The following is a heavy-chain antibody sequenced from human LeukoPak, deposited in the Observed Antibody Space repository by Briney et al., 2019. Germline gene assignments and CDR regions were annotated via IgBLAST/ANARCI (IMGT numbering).Heavy chain of an antibody. D-gene: IGHD1-26*01. V-gene: IGHV3-21*01. CDR1: GFTFSSYS. CDR2: ISSSTTYI. CDR3: ARGAAGYVGASSFDY. J-gene: IGHJ4*02. Sequence: GGSLRLSCAASGFTFSSYSMNWVRQAPGKGLEWVSSISSSTTYISYADSVKGRFTISRDHAKNSLYLQMNSLRAEDTAVYYCARGAAGYVGASSFDYWGQGTLVTVSS.